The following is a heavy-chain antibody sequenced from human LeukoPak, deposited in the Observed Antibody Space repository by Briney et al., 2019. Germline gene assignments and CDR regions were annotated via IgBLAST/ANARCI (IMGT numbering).Heavy chain of an antibody. V-gene: IGHV4-34*01. Sequence: SETLSLTCAVYGGSFSGYYWSWIRQPPGKGLEWIGEINHSGSTNYNPSLKSRVTISVVTSKNQFSLKLSSVTAADTAVYYCARGRVRPRYCSGGSCYDDYWGQGTLVTVSS. CDR2: INHSGST. J-gene: IGHJ4*02. CDR3: ARGRVRPRYCSGGSCYDDY. CDR1: GGSFSGYY. D-gene: IGHD2-15*01.